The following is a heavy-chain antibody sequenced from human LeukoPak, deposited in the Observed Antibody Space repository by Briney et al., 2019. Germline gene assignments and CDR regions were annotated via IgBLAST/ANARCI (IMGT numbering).Heavy chain of an antibody. D-gene: IGHD3-16*01. CDR3: ARNMITTAAAFDL. Sequence: SETLSLMCTVSGGSISGSHWSWIRQAAGEGLEWIGRIHSSGFTDYKPSLKSRVTLSVDTSKNQFSLKLTSLTAADTAVYYCARNMITTAAAFDLWGQGTTLIVSS. J-gene: IGHJ3*01. CDR1: GGSISGSH. CDR2: IHSSGFT. V-gene: IGHV4-4*07.